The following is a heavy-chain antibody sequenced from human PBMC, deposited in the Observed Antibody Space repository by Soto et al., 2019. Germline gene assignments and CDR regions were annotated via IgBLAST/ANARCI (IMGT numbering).Heavy chain of an antibody. Sequence: EVQLLESGGGLVQPGRSLRLSCTASGFTFSSHAMTWVRQAPGKGLEWVSGLSDSGDSIYYADSVKGRFTIYRDNSMNTLYLQMNTLRVEDTAVYYCAKVSSSWSAGFFDLWGQGTLVTVSS. CDR2: LSDSGDSI. CDR1: GFTFSSHA. V-gene: IGHV3-23*01. J-gene: IGHJ4*02. CDR3: AKVSSSWSAGFFDL. D-gene: IGHD6-13*01.